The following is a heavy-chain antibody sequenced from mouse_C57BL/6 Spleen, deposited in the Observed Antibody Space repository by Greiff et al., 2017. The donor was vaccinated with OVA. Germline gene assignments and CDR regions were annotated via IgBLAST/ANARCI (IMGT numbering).Heavy chain of an antibody. J-gene: IGHJ3*01. CDR3: TRDGDGDPAGFAY. Sequence: EVQLVESGEGLVKPGGSLKLSCAASGFTFSSYAMSWVRQTPEKRLEWVAYISSGGDYIYSADTVKGRFTIPRDNARNTLYLQMSSLKSTDTGMDYCTRDGDGDPAGFAYWGQGTLVTVSA. V-gene: IGHV5-9-1*02. CDR1: GFTFSSYA. CDR2: ISSGGDYI. D-gene: IGHD2-13*01.